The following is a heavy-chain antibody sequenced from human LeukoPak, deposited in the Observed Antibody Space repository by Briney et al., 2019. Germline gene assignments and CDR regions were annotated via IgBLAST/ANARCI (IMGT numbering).Heavy chain of an antibody. CDR1: GFTFSSYW. Sequence: GGSLRLSCAASGFTFSSYWMSWVRQAPGKGLEWVAFIRYDGSNKYYADSVKGRFTISRDNSKNTLYLQMNSLRAEDTAVYYCAKDHLMVRGVIITDFDYWGQGTLVTVSS. V-gene: IGHV3-30*02. D-gene: IGHD3-10*01. J-gene: IGHJ4*02. CDR3: AKDHLMVRGVIITDFDY. CDR2: IRYDGSNK.